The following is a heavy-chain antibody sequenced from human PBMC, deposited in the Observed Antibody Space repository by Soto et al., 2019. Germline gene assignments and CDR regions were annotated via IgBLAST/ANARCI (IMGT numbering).Heavy chain of an antibody. D-gene: IGHD1-1*01. CDR2: IIPVLGLT. J-gene: IGHJ4*02. V-gene: IGHV1-69*02. CDR3: ATAFQLQAY. Sequence: QVHLVQSGAEVKKPGSSVKVSCKASGGSFNSYAISWVRQAPGQGLEWMGRIIPVLGLTNYAEKFQGRFTITAXXADKSTTVAYMELTSLRSEDTALYYCATAFQLQAYWGQGTLVTVSS. CDR1: GGSFNSYA.